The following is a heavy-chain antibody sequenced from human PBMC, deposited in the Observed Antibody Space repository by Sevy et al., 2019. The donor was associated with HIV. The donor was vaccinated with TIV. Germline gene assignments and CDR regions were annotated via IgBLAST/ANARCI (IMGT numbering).Heavy chain of an antibody. J-gene: IGHJ6*02. D-gene: IGHD6-19*01. CDR2: ISYDGSNK. CDR1: GFTFSSYA. CDR3: ARDPSTYSSGWYRYYYYGMDV. Sequence: GGSLRLSCAASGFTFSSYAMLWVRQAPGKGLEWVAVISYDGSNKYYADSVKGRFTISRDNSKNTLYLQMNSLRAEDTAVYYCARDPSTYSSGWYRYYYYGMDVWGQGTTVTVSS. V-gene: IGHV3-30-3*01.